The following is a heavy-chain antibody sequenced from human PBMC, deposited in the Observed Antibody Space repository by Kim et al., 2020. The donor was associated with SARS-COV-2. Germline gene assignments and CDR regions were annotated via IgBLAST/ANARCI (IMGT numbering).Heavy chain of an antibody. Sequence: ADPVKGRVNISSDNSKNTLYLQMNSLRAEDTAVYYGAKSASGGYWSAFDIWGQGTMVTVSS. J-gene: IGHJ3*02. CDR3: AKSASGGYWSAFDI. D-gene: IGHD5-12*01. V-gene: IGHV3-30*02.